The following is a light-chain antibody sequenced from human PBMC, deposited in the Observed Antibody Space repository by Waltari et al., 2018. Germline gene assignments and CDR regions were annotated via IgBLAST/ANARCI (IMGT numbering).Light chain of an antibody. V-gene: IGLV3-25*03. CDR1: AFTKQY. CDR2: KDS. CDR3: LSADSTSTYGV. Sequence: SYELTQPPSLSVFPGQTARISCPGDAFTKQYGFWYQPRPGQAPVLVIYKDSERPSGTPERFSGSRSGTTVTLTISGVQAEDEGDYYCLSADSTSTYGVFGGGTKVTVL. J-gene: IGLJ3*02.